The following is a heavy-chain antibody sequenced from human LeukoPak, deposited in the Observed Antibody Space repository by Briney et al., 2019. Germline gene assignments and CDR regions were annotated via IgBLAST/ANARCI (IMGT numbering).Heavy chain of an antibody. D-gene: IGHD2-2*01. V-gene: IGHV3-23*01. Sequence: GGSLRLSCAASGFTFSSYAMSWVRQAPGKGLGWVSAIDGNGVRTYYADSVKGRFTLSRDNSKNTLYLQMNSLRAEDTALYYCAKARVGDFIVVVPAAEDYWGQGTLVTVSS. J-gene: IGHJ4*02. CDR3: AKARVGDFIVVVPAAEDY. CDR2: IDGNGVRT. CDR1: GFTFSSYA.